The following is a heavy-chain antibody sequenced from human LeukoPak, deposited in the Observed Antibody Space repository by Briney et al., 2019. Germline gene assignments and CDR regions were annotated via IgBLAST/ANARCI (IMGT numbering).Heavy chain of an antibody. D-gene: IGHD3-22*01. V-gene: IGHV4-59*01. CDR2: IYYSGST. J-gene: IGHJ6*02. Sequence: SETLSLTCTVSGGSISSYYWSWIRQPPGKGLEWIGYIYYSGSTNYNPSLKSRVTISVDTSKNQFSLKLSSVTAADTAVYYCARDKGNDYYDSSGYYFPWHYYGMDVWGQGTTVTVSS. CDR3: ARDKGNDYYDSSGYYFPWHYYGMDV. CDR1: GGSISSYY.